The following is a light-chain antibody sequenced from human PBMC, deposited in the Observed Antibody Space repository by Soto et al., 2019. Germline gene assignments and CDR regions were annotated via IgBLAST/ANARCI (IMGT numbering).Light chain of an antibody. Sequence: QSALTQPASVSGSPGQSISISCTGTSSDVGGYNYFSCYQQHPDKAPKLMIYDVTDRPSGVSNRLSGYKSGSTASLTIAGLQAEDEADYYCASYGSRGIEVFGTGTKLTV. CDR2: DVT. J-gene: IGLJ1*01. CDR3: ASYGSRGIEV. V-gene: IGLV2-14*01. CDR1: SSDVGGYNY.